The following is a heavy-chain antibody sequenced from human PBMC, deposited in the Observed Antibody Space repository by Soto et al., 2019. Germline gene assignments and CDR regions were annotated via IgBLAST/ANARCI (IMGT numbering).Heavy chain of an antibody. Sequence: EVQLVESGGGLVQPGGSLRLSCAASGLTLSDQYMDWVRQAPGKGLEWVGRTRDKPNSYTTEYAASVKGRFTISRDDSKNSLYLQMNSLKTEDTAVYFCGRPVHGSGHIDYWGQGTLVTVSS. CDR2: TRDKPNSYTT. J-gene: IGHJ4*02. V-gene: IGHV3-72*01. D-gene: IGHD3-10*01. CDR3: GRPVHGSGHIDY. CDR1: GLTLSDQY.